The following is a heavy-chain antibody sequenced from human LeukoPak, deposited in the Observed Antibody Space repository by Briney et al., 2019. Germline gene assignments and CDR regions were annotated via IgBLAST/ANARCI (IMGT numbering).Heavy chain of an antibody. Sequence: GGSLRLSCAASGFTFSSYWMSWVRQAPGKGLEWVANIKQDGSEKYYVDPVKGRFTISRDNAKNSLYLQMNSLRAEDTAVYYCARLRIAAAGWFDPWGQGTLVTVSS. CDR1: GFTFSSYW. V-gene: IGHV3-7*03. D-gene: IGHD6-13*01. J-gene: IGHJ5*02. CDR2: IKQDGSEK. CDR3: ARLRIAAAGWFDP.